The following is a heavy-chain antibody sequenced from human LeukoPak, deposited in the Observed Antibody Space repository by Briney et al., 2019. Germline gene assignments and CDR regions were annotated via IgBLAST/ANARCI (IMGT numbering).Heavy chain of an antibody. D-gene: IGHD5-18*01. CDR1: GFTFSDYY. CDR2: ISSSSSYT. Sequence: GGSLRLSCAASGFTFSDYYMSWVRQAPGKGLEGVSYISSSSSYTNYADSVKGRFTISRDNAKNSLYLQMNSLRAEDTAVYYCARNGGYSNYFFDYWGQGTLVTVSS. CDR3: ARNGGYSNYFFDY. J-gene: IGHJ4*02. V-gene: IGHV3-11*06.